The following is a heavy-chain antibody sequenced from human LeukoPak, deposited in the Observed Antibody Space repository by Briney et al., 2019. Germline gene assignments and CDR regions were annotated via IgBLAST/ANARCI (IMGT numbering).Heavy chain of an antibody. CDR2: MNSDGSSI. CDR3: ARVGYYDSSGYYAYLQH. V-gene: IGHV3-74*01. D-gene: IGHD3-22*01. J-gene: IGHJ1*01. CDR1: GFTFGSDW. Sequence: GGSLRLACVASGFTFGSDWMHWVRQAPGKGLKWVSRMNSDGSSISYADSVTGRFTTSRDNAKNTLYLQMNSLRAEDTAVYYCARVGYYDSSGYYAYLQHWGQGTLVTVSS.